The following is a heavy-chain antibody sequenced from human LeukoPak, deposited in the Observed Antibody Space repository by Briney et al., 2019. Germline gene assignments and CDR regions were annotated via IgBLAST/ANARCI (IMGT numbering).Heavy chain of an antibody. CDR3: AKQEGGLIENWCFDH. CDR1: GFTFSDLA. D-gene: IGHD2-8*01. CDR2: IEKNAGGA. V-gene: IGHV3-23*01. J-gene: IGHJ4*02. Sequence: PGRSLRPSCAASGFTFSDLAMSWVRLAPGKGLEWVPSIEKNAGGAYYADSVKGRFTVSRDNSKNTLYLQMSSLRVEDTALYYCAKQEGGLIENWCFDHWGLGALVTVSS.